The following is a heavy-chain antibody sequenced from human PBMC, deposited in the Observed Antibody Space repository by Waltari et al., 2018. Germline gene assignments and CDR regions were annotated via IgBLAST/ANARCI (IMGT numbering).Heavy chain of an antibody. CDR2: ISSSGSTI. Sequence: EVQLVESGGGLVQPGGSLRLSCAASGFNCSSYEMNWVRQATGKGLAGVSYISSSGSTIYYADSVKGRFTISRDNAKNSLYLQMNSLRAEDTAVYYCAREGDIVVVPAAIRSYYYGMDVWGQGTTVTVSS. J-gene: IGHJ6*02. V-gene: IGHV3-48*03. CDR3: AREGDIVVVPAAIRSYYYGMDV. D-gene: IGHD2-2*01. CDR1: GFNCSSYE.